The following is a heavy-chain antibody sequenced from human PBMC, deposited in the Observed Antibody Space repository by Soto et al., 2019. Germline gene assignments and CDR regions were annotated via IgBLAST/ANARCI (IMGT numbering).Heavy chain of an antibody. CDR1: GGSISSSNW. CDR2: IYHSGST. J-gene: IGHJ2*01. D-gene: IGHD1-26*01. CDR3: ARGGAGWELLGYFDL. Sequence: QVQLQESGPGLVKPSGTLSLTCAVSGGSISSSNWWSWVRQPPGKGLEWIGEIYHSGSTNYNPSLKSRVTISVKKSKNQCSLKLSSGPAANRAVYYCARGGAGWELLGYFDLWGRGTLVTVSS. V-gene: IGHV4-4*02.